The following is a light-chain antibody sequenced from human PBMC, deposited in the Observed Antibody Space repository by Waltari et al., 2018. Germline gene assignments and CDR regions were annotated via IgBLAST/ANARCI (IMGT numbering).Light chain of an antibody. V-gene: IGLV2-23*02. J-gene: IGLJ3*02. CDR3: CSYRGGHSWV. CDR1: IHYMGSYNR. CDR2: EVN. Sequence: QSALTLPASVSGSPGQSIPIPCTGTIHYMGSYNRLPWYQHHPGKAPKLLIYEVNKRPSGVSGRFSGSKSGNTASLTISGLQAEDEGDYYCCSYRGGHSWVFGGGAKLTVL.